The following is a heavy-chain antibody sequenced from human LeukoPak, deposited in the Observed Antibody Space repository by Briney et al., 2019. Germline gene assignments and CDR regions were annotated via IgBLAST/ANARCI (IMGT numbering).Heavy chain of an antibody. Sequence: PGGSLRLSCAASGFTFSSYAMHWVRQAPGKGLEWVAVISYDGSNKYYADSVKGRFTISRDNSKNTLYLQMNSLRAEDTAVYYRARDGLFTYYYDSSGEHYFDYWGQGTLVTVSS. CDR3: ARDGLFTYYYDSSGEHYFDY. J-gene: IGHJ4*02. CDR2: ISYDGSNK. V-gene: IGHV3-30*04. D-gene: IGHD3-22*01. CDR1: GFTFSSYA.